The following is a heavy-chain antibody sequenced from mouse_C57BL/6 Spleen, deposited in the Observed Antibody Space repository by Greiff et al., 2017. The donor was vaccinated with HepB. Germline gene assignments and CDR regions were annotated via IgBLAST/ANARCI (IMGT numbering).Heavy chain of an antibody. CDR1: GYTFTDYY. D-gene: IGHD2-2*01. Sequence: VQLQQSGPELVKPGASVKISCKASGYTFTDYYMNWVKQSHGKSLEWIGDINPNNGGTSYNQKFKGKATLTVDKSSSTAYMELRSLTSEDSAVYYCASAVTTNFDYWGQGTTLTVSS. CDR2: INPNNGGT. V-gene: IGHV1-26*01. CDR3: ASAVTTNFDY. J-gene: IGHJ2*01.